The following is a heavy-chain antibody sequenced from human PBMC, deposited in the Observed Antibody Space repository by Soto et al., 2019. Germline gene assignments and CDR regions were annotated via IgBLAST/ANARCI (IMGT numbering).Heavy chain of an antibody. V-gene: IGHV1-3*01. CDR3: ARGSRFGEFFSSY. J-gene: IGHJ4*02. CDR2: INAGNGNT. D-gene: IGHD3-10*02. CDR1: GYTFTSYA. Sequence: QVQLVQSGAEVKKPGASVKVSCKASGYTFTSYAMHWVRQAPGQRLEWMGWINAGNGNTKYSQKFQGRVTITRDTSASKAYMELSSLRSEDTAVYYCARGSRFGEFFSSYWGQGTLVTVSS.